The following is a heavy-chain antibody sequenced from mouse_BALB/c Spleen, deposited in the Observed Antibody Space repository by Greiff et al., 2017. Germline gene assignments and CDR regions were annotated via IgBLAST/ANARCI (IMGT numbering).Heavy chain of an antibody. CDR1: GFTFSDYY. CDR2: LSDGGSYT. CDR3: ARDDHYYCAY. D-gene: IGHD1-2*01. J-gene: IGHJ3*01. Sequence: EVKLVASGGGLVKPGGSLKLSCAASGFTFSDYYMYWVRQTPEKRLEWVATLSDGGSYTYYPDSVKGRFTISSDNAKNNLYLQMSSLKSEDTAMYYCARDDHYYCAYWGQGTLVTVSA. V-gene: IGHV5-4*02.